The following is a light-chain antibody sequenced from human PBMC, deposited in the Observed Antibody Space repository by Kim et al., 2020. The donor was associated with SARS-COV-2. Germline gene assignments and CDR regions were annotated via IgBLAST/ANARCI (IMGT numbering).Light chain of an antibody. V-gene: IGLV2-11*01. J-gene: IGLJ3*02. CDR1: SSDVGGYNY. CDR3: CSYAGSPWL. Sequence: QSALTQPRSVSGSPGQSVTISCTGTSSDVGGYNYVSWYQQHPDKAPKLMIYDVSKRPSGVPDRFSGSKSGNTTSLTISGLQAEDEADYYCCSYAGSPWLFGGGTQLTVL. CDR2: DVS.